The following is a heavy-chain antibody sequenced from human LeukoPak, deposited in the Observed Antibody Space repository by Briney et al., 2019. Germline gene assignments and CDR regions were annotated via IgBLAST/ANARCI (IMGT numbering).Heavy chain of an antibody. D-gene: IGHD5-18*01. CDR2: IYYSGST. Sequence: SETLSLTCTVSGGSISSYYWSWIRQPPGKGLEWIGYIYYSGSTNYNPSLKSRVTISVDTSRNQFSLKLSSVTAADTAVYYCARGFDTFCDYWGQGTLVTVSS. CDR3: ARGFDTFCDY. V-gene: IGHV4-59*01. J-gene: IGHJ4*02. CDR1: GGSISSYY.